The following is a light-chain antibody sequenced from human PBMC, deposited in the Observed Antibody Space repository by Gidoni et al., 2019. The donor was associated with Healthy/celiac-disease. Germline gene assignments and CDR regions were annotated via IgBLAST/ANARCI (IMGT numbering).Light chain of an antibody. Sequence: QSALTQPAPVSGSPGQSITISCTGTSSDGGGYNYVSWYQQHPGTAPKLMIYDVSNRPSGVSNRFSGSKSGNTASLTISGLQAEDEADYYCSSYTSSSTVVFGGGTKLTVL. CDR1: SSDGGGYNY. J-gene: IGLJ2*01. V-gene: IGLV2-14*01. CDR2: DVS. CDR3: SSYTSSSTVV.